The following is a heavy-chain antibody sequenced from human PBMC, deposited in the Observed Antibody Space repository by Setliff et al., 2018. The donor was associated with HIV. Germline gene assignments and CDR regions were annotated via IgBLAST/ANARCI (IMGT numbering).Heavy chain of an antibody. V-gene: IGHV3-7*01. CDR3: ARNQGNSFGQGFDY. J-gene: IGHJ4*02. D-gene: IGHD5-18*01. Sequence: TGGSLRLSCTASEFTFSNYWMNWVRQAPGKGLEWVANIKQGGSEKNYVDSVKGRFSVSRDDAKNSLYLQMNSLRVEDTAVYYCARNQGNSFGQGFDYWGQGTLVTVSS. CDR2: IKQGGSEK. CDR1: EFTFSNYW.